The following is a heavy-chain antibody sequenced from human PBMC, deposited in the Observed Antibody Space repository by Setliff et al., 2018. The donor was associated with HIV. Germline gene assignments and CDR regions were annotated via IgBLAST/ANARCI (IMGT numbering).Heavy chain of an antibody. Sequence: PSETLSLTCTVSGGSISTGSYYWSWIRQPAGKGLEWVGRIYTTGSTNYNPSLKSRVTISVDTSKNQFSLSLTSVTAADTAVYYCARDPWVRGVIMAPDYWGQGTLVTVSS. V-gene: IGHV4-61*02. D-gene: IGHD3-10*01. CDR1: GGSISTGSYY. J-gene: IGHJ4*02. CDR2: IYTTGST. CDR3: ARDPWVRGVIMAPDY.